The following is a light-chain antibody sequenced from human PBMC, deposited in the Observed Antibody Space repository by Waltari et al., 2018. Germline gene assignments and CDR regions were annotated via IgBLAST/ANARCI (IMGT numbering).Light chain of an antibody. Sequence: QSALTQSPSASGSPGQSVTIFCTGTSSDIGGYKYVPWYQQHPGKAPKLMIYEVSKRPTGVHERVSGSNPCNRATLTGAGLQAEDEADYYGSSYAHNSIVIFGGGTKLTVL. CDR1: SSDIGGYKY. CDR3: SSYAHNSIVI. J-gene: IGLJ2*01. V-gene: IGLV2-8*01. CDR2: EVS.